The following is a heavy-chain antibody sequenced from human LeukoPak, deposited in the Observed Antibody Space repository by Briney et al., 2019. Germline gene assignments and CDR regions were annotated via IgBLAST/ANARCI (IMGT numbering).Heavy chain of an antibody. V-gene: IGHV1-18*01. D-gene: IGHD5-24*01. Sequence: ASVQVSCKASGYTFTSYGISWVRQAPGQGLEWMGWISAYNGNTNYAQKLQGRVTMTTDTSTSTAYMELRSLRSDDTAVYYCAREGDGYNLGYYYYYYYMDVWGKGTTVTVSS. CDR3: AREGDGYNLGYYYYYYYMDV. CDR2: ISAYNGNT. J-gene: IGHJ6*03. CDR1: GYTFTSYG.